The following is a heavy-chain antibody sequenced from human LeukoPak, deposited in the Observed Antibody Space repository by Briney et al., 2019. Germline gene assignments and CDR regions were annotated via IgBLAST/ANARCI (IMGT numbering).Heavy chain of an antibody. CDR2: ISAYNGKT. D-gene: IGHD5-12*01. Sequence: ASVKVSCKPSGYSFVSYGMSWVRQAPGQGLEWMGWISAYNGKTNYPQKFQGRVTMNTDTSTNTGYMELRSLRFDDTAVYYCARVRDTGYDENDFWGQGTLVTVSS. CDR1: GYSFVSYG. CDR3: ARVRDTGYDENDF. J-gene: IGHJ4*02. V-gene: IGHV1-18*01.